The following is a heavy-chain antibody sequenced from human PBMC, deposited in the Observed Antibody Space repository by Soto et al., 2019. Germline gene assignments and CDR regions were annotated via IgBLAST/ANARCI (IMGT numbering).Heavy chain of an antibody. CDR2: ISAYNGNT. CDR1: GYTFTSYG. V-gene: IGHV1-18*04. D-gene: IGHD3-10*01. Sequence: ASVKVSCKASGYTFTSYGISWVRQAPGQGLDCMGWISAYNGNTNYAQKLQGRVTMTTDTSTSTAYMELRSLRSDDTAVYYCAREAMLLLWFGDLLDPSFDYWGKGPLATAPS. CDR3: AREAMLLLWFGDLLDPSFDY. J-gene: IGHJ4*02.